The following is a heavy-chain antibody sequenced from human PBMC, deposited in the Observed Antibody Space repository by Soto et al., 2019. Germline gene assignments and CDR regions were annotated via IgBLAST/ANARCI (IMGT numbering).Heavy chain of an antibody. Sequence: GGSLRLSCAASGFTFSSYAMSWVRQAPGKGLEWVSAISGSGGSANYADSVKGRFTISRDNSKNTLYLQMNSLRAEDTAVYYCAKARYFDWYTYFDYWGQGTLVTVSS. CDR3: AKARYFDWYTYFDY. D-gene: IGHD3-9*01. CDR1: GFTFSSYA. CDR2: ISGSGGSA. J-gene: IGHJ4*02. V-gene: IGHV3-23*01.